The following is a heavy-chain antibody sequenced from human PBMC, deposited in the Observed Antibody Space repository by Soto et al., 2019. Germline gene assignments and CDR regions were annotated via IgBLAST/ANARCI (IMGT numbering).Heavy chain of an antibody. CDR1: GGTFSSYA. CDR2: IIPIFGTA. CDR3: AREGRYYGSGSYIDLDPTPFDY. Sequence: SAKVSCKASGGTFSSYAISWVRQAPGQGLEWMGGIIPIFGTANYAQKFQGRVTITADESTSTAYMELSSLRSEDTAVYYCAREGRYYGSGSYIDLDPTPFDYWGQGTLVTVS. J-gene: IGHJ4*02. V-gene: IGHV1-69*13. D-gene: IGHD3-10*01.